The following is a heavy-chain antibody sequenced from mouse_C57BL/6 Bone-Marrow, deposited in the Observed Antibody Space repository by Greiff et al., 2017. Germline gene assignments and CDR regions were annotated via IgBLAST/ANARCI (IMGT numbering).Heavy chain of an antibody. CDR3: AGDFYYGYDGGPWFAY. CDR2: ITHSGET. J-gene: IGHJ3*01. V-gene: IGHV12-3*01. Sequence: QVQLQQSGPGLVKPSQSLFLTCSITGFPITSGYYWIWIRQSPGKPLEWMGYITHSGETFYNPSLQSPISITRETSKNQFFLQLNSVTTEDTAMYYCAGDFYYGYDGGPWFAYWGQGTLVTVSA. D-gene: IGHD2-2*01. CDR1: GFPITSGYY.